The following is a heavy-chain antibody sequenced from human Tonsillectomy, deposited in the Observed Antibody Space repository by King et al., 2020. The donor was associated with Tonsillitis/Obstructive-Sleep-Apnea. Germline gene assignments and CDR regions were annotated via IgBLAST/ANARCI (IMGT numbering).Heavy chain of an antibody. Sequence: QLQESGPGLVKPSGTLSLTCAVSGGSISSSNWWSWVRQPPGKGLEWIGKIYHSGSTDYNPSLTSRVTISVDKSKNNFSLRLSSVTAADTAVYYCARGYCSSPSCHGDDAFDIWGQGTMVTVSS. J-gene: IGHJ3*02. CDR2: IYHSGST. V-gene: IGHV4-4*02. CDR3: ARGYCSSPSCHGDDAFDI. CDR1: GGSISSSNW. D-gene: IGHD2-2*01.